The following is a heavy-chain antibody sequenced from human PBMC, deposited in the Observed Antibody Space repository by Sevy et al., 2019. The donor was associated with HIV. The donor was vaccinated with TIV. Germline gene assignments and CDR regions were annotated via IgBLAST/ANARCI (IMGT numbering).Heavy chain of an antibody. Sequence: AAVKVSCKASGGTFSSYAISWVRQAPGQGLEWMGGIIPIFGTANFAQKFQGRVTITADESTSTAYMELSSLRSEDTAVYYCARGTVVVTAHHYYYGMDVWGQGTTVTVSS. CDR3: ARGTVVVTAHHYYYGMDV. D-gene: IGHD2-21*02. CDR2: IIPIFGTA. CDR1: GGTFSSYA. J-gene: IGHJ6*02. V-gene: IGHV1-69*13.